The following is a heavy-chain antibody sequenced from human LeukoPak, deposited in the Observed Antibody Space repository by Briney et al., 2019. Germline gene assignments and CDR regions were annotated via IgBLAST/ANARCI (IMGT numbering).Heavy chain of an antibody. CDR3: ARFYYDSSGYPDAFDI. CDR2: IKLDGSTK. J-gene: IGHJ3*02. CDR1: GLIFSNYW. Sequence: GGSLRLSCAASGLIFSNYWMSWVRQAPGKGLEWVANIKLDGSTKDYVDSVKGRFTISRDNAKNSLYLQMNSLRAEDTAVYYCARFYYDSSGYPDAFDIWGQGTMVTVSS. V-gene: IGHV3-7*01. D-gene: IGHD3-22*01.